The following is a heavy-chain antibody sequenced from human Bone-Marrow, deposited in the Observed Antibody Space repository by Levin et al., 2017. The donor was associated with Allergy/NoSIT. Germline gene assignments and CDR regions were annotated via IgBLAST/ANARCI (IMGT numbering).Heavy chain of an antibody. CDR1: GFSFSTYA. CDR3: ARDRYLASSYYYYGMDV. Sequence: GESLKISCAASGFSFSTYAMHWVRQAPGKGLEWVAVISYDGTNKYYADSVKGRCTISRDKSKNTLYLQLNSLRAEDTAVYYCARDRYLASSYYYYGMDVWGHGTTVTVSS. D-gene: IGHD3-9*01. CDR2: ISYDGTNK. V-gene: IGHV3-30*04. J-gene: IGHJ6*02.